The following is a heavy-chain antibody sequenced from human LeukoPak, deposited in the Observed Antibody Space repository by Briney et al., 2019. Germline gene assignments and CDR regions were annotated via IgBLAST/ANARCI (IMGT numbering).Heavy chain of an antibody. CDR1: GYTLTELS. V-gene: IGHV1-24*01. CDR3: ARVTSSFDY. D-gene: IGHD5-18*01. J-gene: IGHJ4*02. Sequence: ASVKVSCKVSGYTLTELSIHWVRQAPGKGLEWMGGFDPEDGETIYAQNFQGRVTMTRNTSISTAYMELSSLRSEDTAVYYCARVTSSFDYWGQGTLVTVSS. CDR2: FDPEDGET.